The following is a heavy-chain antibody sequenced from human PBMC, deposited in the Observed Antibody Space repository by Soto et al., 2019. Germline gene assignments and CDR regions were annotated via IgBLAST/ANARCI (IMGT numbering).Heavy chain of an antibody. CDR1: GGSISGYY. V-gene: IGHV4-59*01. Sequence: PSETLSLTCTVSGGSISGYYWSWIRQPPGKGLEWIGYIYYSGSTNYNPSLKSRVTISVDTSKNQFSLKLSSVTAADTAVYYCARETTGWFDPWGQGTLVTVSS. D-gene: IGHD4-17*01. J-gene: IGHJ5*02. CDR3: ARETTGWFDP. CDR2: IYYSGST.